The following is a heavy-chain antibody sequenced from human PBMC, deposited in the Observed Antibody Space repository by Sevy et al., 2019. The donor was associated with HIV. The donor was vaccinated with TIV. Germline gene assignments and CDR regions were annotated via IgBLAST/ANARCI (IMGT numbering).Heavy chain of an antibody. CDR2: FDPEDGER. J-gene: IGHJ4*02. Sequence: ASVKVSVKLSGYTLTQLSMHWVRQAPGKGREWLGSFDPEDGERIYAQKFQGRFTMTEETSTDTAYMELSSLRSEDTAIYYCATGREYYEGNSGYFDYWGQGTLVTVSS. CDR1: GYTLTQLS. D-gene: IGHD3-3*01. V-gene: IGHV1-24*01. CDR3: ATGREYYEGNSGYFDY.